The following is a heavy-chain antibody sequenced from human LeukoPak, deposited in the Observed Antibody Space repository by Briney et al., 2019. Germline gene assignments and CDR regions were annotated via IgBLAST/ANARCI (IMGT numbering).Heavy chain of an antibody. D-gene: IGHD1-26*01. Sequence: VSCKAXXFTFTXSAMQWVRQARGQRLEWIGWIVVGSGNTNYAQKFQERVTITRDMSTSTAYMELSSLRSEDTAVYYCAALVGATTGVDYWGQGTLVTVSS. CDR2: IVVGSGNT. CDR3: AALVGATTGVDY. V-gene: IGHV1-58*02. CDR1: XFTFTXSA. J-gene: IGHJ4*02.